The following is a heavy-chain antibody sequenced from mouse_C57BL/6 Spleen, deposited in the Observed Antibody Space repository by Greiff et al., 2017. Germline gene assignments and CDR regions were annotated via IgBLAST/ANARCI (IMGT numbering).Heavy chain of an antibody. J-gene: IGHJ3*01. CDR1: GYTFTSSG. V-gene: IGHV1-81*01. D-gene: IGHD4-1*01. CDR2: IYPRSGNT. Sequence: QVQLQQSGAELARPGASVKLSCKASGYTFTSSGISWVKQRTGQGLEWIGEIYPRSGNTYYNEKFKGKATLTADKSSSTAYMELRSLTSADAAVDFCAREEANWDGAYWGQGTLVTVSA. CDR3: AREEANWDGAY.